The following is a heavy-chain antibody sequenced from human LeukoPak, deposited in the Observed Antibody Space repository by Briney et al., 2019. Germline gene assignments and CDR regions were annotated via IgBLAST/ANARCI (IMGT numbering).Heavy chain of an antibody. J-gene: IGHJ4*02. CDR3: AREGNGLLSKDFDY. V-gene: IGHV1-2*02. Sequence: ASMKVSCKSSGFTFTDYYIHWVRQAPGQGLEWMGYIGPHSSATSSPQEFQGRVTMARDTSMSTAYMELTRLTSDDTAVYYCAREGNGLLSKDFDYWGQGTLVTVSS. D-gene: IGHD2/OR15-2a*01. CDR2: IGPHSSAT. CDR1: GFTFTDYY.